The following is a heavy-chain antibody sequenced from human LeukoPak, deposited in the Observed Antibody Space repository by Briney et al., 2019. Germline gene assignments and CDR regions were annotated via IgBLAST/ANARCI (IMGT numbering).Heavy chain of an antibody. Sequence: PGGSLRLSCAASGFTFSSYWMSWVRQAPGKGLEGVANIKQDGSEKYCVDSVKGRFTISRDNAKNSLYLQMNSLRAEDTAVYYCARDGPGIAAAAPRYWGQGTLVTVSS. CDR2: IKQDGSEK. D-gene: IGHD6-13*01. V-gene: IGHV3-7*03. CDR3: ARDGPGIAAAAPRY. CDR1: GFTFSSYW. J-gene: IGHJ4*02.